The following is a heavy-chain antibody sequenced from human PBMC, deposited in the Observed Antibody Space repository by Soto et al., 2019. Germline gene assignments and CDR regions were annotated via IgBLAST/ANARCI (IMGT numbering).Heavy chain of an antibody. CDR1: GYTVTCYY. CDR2: INPNSGGT. V-gene: IGHV1-2*02. CDR3: ARVRDY. J-gene: IGHJ4*02. Sequence: SVKVSWRASGYTVTCYYMHWVRQAPGQGLEWIGWINPNSGGTNYAQKFQGRVTMTRDTSISTAYMELSRLRYDDTAVYYCARVRDYWGQGTLVTVSS.